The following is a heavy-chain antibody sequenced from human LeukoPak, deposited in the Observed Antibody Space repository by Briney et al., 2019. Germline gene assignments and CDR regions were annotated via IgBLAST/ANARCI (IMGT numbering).Heavy chain of an antibody. Sequence: GASAKVSCKASGYTFTSYYMHWVRQAPGQGLEWMGIINPSGGSTSYAQKFQGRVTMTRDTSTSTVYMELSSLRSEDTAVYYCARALYYDFWSGYSLDAFDIWGQGTMVTVSS. CDR3: ARALYYDFWSGYSLDAFDI. CDR1: GYTFTSYY. CDR2: INPSGGST. D-gene: IGHD3-3*01. J-gene: IGHJ3*02. V-gene: IGHV1-46*01.